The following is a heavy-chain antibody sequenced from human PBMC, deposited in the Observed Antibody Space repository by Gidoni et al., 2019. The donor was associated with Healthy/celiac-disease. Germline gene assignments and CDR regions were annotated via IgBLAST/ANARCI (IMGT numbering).Heavy chain of an antibody. CDR2: IDPSDSYT. V-gene: IGHV5-10-1*03. J-gene: IGHJ4*02. D-gene: IGHD6-13*01. CDR3: ARHEVGRFVDSSSWGVIDY. CDR1: GYSFTSYW. Sequence: EVQLVQSGAEVKKPGESLRISCKGSGYSFTSYWISWVRQMPGKGLEWMGRIDPSDSYTNYSPSFQGHVTISADKSISTAYLQWSSLKASDTAMYYCARHEVGRFVDSSSWGVIDYWGQGTLVTVSS.